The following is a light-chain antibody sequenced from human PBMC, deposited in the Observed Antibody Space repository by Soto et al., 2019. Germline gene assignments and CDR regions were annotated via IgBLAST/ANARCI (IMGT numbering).Light chain of an antibody. V-gene: IGLV2-14*03. Sequence: QSALTQPASVSGSPGQSITISCIGSSSDIGAYDSVSWYQQHPGKAPKLMIYAVTNRPSGVSPRFSGSKSDNTASLTISGLQPEDEADYYCCSYTRRSTVLFGGGTQLTVL. CDR3: CSYTRRSTVL. CDR1: SSDIGAYDS. J-gene: IGLJ7*01. CDR2: AVT.